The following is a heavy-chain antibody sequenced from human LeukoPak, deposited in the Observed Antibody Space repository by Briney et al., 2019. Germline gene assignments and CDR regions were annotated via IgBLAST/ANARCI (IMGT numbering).Heavy chain of an antibody. V-gene: IGHV3-48*03. CDR3: ARDHNGPYTFDY. J-gene: IGHJ4*02. CDR2: ISSRGSTI. Sequence: PGGSRRLSCAAFGFTFSSYEMNWVRQAPGKGREWVSYISSRGSTIYYADSVKGRFTISRDNAKNSLSLQMNSLKVEDTAVYYCARDHNGPYTFDYWGQGTLVTVSS. D-gene: IGHD2-2*02. CDR1: GFTFSSYE.